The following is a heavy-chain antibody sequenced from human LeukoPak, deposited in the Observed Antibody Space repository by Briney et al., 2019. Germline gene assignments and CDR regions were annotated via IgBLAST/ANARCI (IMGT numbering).Heavy chain of an antibody. D-gene: IGHD2-8*01. CDR2: IKEDGSEK. Sequence: GGSLRLSCAASGFTFSRFWMSWVRQAPGKGLEWVANIKEDGSEKYFVDSVKGRFTISRDNAKNSLHLQMNSLRAEDTAVYYCARVYCTNGVCSVVSSDYWGQGTLVTVSS. CDR1: GFTFSRFW. CDR3: ARVYCTNGVCSVVSSDY. V-gene: IGHV3-7*01. J-gene: IGHJ4*02.